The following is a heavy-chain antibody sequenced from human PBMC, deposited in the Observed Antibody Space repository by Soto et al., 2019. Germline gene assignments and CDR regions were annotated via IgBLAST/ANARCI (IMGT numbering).Heavy chain of an antibody. V-gene: IGHV3-7*01. D-gene: IGHD3-3*01. CDR3: ARRAYYDFWSGYYNSVAFDI. CDR2: IKQDGSEK. Sequence: TGGSLRLSCAASGFTFSSYWMSWVRQAPGKGLEWVANIKQDGSEKYYVDSVKGRFTISRDNAKNSLYLQMNSLRAEDTAVYYCARRAYYDFWSGYYNSVAFDIWGQGTMVTVSS. CDR1: GFTFSSYW. J-gene: IGHJ3*02.